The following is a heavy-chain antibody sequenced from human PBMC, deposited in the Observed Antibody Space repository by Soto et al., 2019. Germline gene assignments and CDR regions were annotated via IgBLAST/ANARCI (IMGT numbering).Heavy chain of an antibody. CDR1: GYTFTSYD. J-gene: IGHJ6*02. CDR2: MNPNSGNT. Sequence: ASVKVSCKASGYTFTSYDINWVRQATGQGLEWMGWMNPNSGNTGYAQKFQGRVTMTRNTSISTAYMELSSLRSEDTAVYYCARLPVLRYFDWFLPRRIPLGMDVCGQGTTVTVSS. D-gene: IGHD3-9*01. CDR3: ARLPVLRYFDWFLPRRIPLGMDV. V-gene: IGHV1-8*01.